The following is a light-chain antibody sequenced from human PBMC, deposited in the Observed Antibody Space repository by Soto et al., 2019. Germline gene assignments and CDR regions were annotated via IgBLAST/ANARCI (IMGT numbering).Light chain of an antibody. CDR1: SGHSSYA. V-gene: IGLV4-69*01. Sequence: QLVLTQSPSASASLGASVKLTCTLSSGHSSYAIAWHQQQPEKGPRYLMKLNSDGSHSKGDGIPDRFSGSSSGAERYLTISSRQSEDEADYYCQTWGTGMVFGGGTKVTVL. CDR3: QTWGTGMV. CDR2: LNSDGSH. J-gene: IGLJ2*01.